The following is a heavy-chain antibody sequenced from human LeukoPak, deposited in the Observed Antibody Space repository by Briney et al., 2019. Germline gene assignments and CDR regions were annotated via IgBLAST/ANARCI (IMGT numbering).Heavy chain of an antibody. D-gene: IGHD6-13*01. J-gene: IGHJ3*02. CDR1: GGSISSSNW. Sequence: SETLSLTCAVSGGSISSSNWWSWVRQPPGKGLEWIGEIYHSGSTNYNPSLKSRVTISVDKSKNQFSLKLSFVTAADAAVYYCARDYSAGIAAAGGAFDIWGQGTMVTVSS. CDR2: IYHSGST. V-gene: IGHV4-4*02. CDR3: ARDYSAGIAAAGGAFDI.